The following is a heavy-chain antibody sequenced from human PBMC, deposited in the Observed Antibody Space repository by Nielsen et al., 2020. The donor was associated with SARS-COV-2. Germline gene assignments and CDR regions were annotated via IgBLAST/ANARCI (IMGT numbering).Heavy chain of an antibody. D-gene: IGHD3-10*02. Sequence: ASVKVSCKASGYTFTTYGFSWVRQAPGQGLEWMGWISAYNGNTNYAQKLQGRVTMTTDTSTSTAYMELRSLRSDDTAVYYCAREDRLFGELPIDYWGQGTLVTVSS. CDR3: AREDRLFGELPIDY. J-gene: IGHJ4*02. CDR2: ISAYNGNT. V-gene: IGHV1-18*01. CDR1: GYTFTTYG.